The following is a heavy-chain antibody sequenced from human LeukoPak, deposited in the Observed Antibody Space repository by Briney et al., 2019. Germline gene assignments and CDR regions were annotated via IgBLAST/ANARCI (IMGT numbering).Heavy chain of an antibody. V-gene: IGHV3-9*01. CDR2: ISWNSAAI. CDR1: GFTFDDHA. CDR3: ARDVTIAGPSYFDY. D-gene: IGHD3-3*01. J-gene: IGHJ4*02. Sequence: GGSLRLSCAASGFTFDDHAMHWVRQAPGKGLEWVSGISWNSAAIAYADSVKGRFTVSRDNAKNSLYLQMNSLRTEDTALYYCARDVTIAGPSYFDYWGQGSLVTVSS.